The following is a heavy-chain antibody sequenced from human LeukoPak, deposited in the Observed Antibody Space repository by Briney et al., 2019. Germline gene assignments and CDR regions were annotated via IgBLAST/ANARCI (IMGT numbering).Heavy chain of an antibody. Sequence: ASVKASCKASGYTFTGYYMHWVRQAPGQGLEWMGWINPNSGGTNYAQKFQGRVTMTRDTSISTAYMELSRLRSDDTAVYYCARYSGSYQRFDYWGQGTLVTVSS. D-gene: IGHD1-26*01. CDR2: INPNSGGT. V-gene: IGHV1-2*02. J-gene: IGHJ4*02. CDR1: GYTFTGYY. CDR3: ARYSGSYQRFDY.